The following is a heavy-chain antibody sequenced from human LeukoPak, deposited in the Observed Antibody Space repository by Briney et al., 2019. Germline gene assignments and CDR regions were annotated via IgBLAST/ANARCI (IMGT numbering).Heavy chain of an antibody. CDR1: GGSISSSSYY. Sequence: SETLSLTCTVSGGSISSSSYYWGWIRQPPGKGLEWIGSIYYSGSTYYNPSLKSRVTISVDTSKNQFSLKLSSVTAADTAVYYCASLYYDFWGGSFDYWGQGTLVTVSS. J-gene: IGHJ4*02. D-gene: IGHD3-3*01. CDR2: IYYSGST. V-gene: IGHV4-39*07. CDR3: ASLYYDFWGGSFDY.